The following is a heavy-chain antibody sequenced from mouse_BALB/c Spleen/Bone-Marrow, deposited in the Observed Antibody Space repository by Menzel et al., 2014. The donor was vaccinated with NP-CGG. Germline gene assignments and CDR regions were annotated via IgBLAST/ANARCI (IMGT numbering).Heavy chain of an antibody. CDR2: ISSGGGST. Sequence: EVQGVESGGGLVKPGGSLKLSCAASGFALSSYDMSWVRQTPEKRLEWVAYISSGGGSTYYPDTVKGRFTISRDNAKNTLYLQMSSLKSEDTAMYYCARGYYYGSSFDYWGQGTTPTVFS. D-gene: IGHD1-1*01. V-gene: IGHV5-12-1*01. CDR3: ARGYYYGSSFDY. CDR1: GFALSSYD. J-gene: IGHJ2*01.